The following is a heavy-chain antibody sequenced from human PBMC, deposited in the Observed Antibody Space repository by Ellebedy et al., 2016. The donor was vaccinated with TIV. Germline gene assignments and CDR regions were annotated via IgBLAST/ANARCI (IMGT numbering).Heavy chain of an antibody. CDR1: GFTFDDYA. CDR2: ISWNSGSI. Sequence: GGSLRLSXAASGFTFDDYAMHWVRQAPGKGLEWVSGISWNSGSIGYADSVKGRFTISRDNAKNSLYLQMNSLRAEDTALYYCAKDFHSSGYYYFDYWGQGTLVTVSS. J-gene: IGHJ4*02. V-gene: IGHV3-9*01. CDR3: AKDFHSSGYYYFDY. D-gene: IGHD3-22*01.